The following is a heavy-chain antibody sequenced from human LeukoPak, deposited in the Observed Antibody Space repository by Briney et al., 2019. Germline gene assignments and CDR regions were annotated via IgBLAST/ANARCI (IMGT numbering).Heavy chain of an antibody. CDR2: INHSGST. D-gene: IGHD1-26*01. Sequence: GSLRLSCAASGFTFSSYWMSWVRQAPGKGLEWIGEINHSGSTNYNPSLKSRVTISVDTSKNQFSLKLSSVTAADTAVYYCARVREGRVISYYHYYMDVWGKGTTVTISS. J-gene: IGHJ6*03. CDR3: ARVREGRVISYYHYYMDV. V-gene: IGHV4-34*01. CDR1: GFTFSSYW.